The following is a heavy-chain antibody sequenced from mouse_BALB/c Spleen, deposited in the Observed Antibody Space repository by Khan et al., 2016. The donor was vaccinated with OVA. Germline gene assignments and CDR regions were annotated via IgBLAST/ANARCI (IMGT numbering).Heavy chain of an antibody. Sequence: QVQLQQSGPELKKPGETVKISCKASGYTFTNFGMNWVKQAPGKALKWMGWINTSTGEPTYADDFKGRFAFSLEPSASTAYLQINNLKNEDMATYFCARGLKYYGSWFAYWGQGTLVTVSA. D-gene: IGHD1-1*01. CDR1: GYTFTNFG. CDR3: ARGLKYYGSWFAY. V-gene: IGHV9-1*02. J-gene: IGHJ3*01. CDR2: INTSTGEP.